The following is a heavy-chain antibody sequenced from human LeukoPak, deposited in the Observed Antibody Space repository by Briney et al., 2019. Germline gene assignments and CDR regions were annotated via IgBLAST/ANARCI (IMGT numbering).Heavy chain of an antibody. CDR2: INPNSGGT. V-gene: IGHV1-2*02. J-gene: IGHJ5*02. D-gene: IGHD3-9*01. CDR3: ARERRHDTCRAGCWFDP. CDR1: GYTFTGYY. Sequence: ASVKVSCKASGYTFTGYYMHWVRQAPGQGLEWMGWINPNSGGTNYAQKFQGRVTMTRDTSISTAYMELSRLRSDDTAVYYCARERRHDTCRAGCWFDPWGQGTLVTVSS.